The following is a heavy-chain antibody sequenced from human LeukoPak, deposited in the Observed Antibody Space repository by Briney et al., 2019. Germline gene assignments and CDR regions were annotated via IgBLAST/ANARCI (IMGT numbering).Heavy chain of an antibody. V-gene: IGHV1-69*13. CDR3: AREGHYDILTGHTHGRHNAFDI. D-gene: IGHD3-9*01. CDR2: IIPIFGTA. CDR1: GGTFSSYA. J-gene: IGHJ3*02. Sequence: EASVKVSCKASGGTFSSYAISWVRQAPGQGLEWMGGIIPIFGTANYAQKFQGRVTITADESTSTAYMELSSLRSEDTAVYYCAREGHYDILTGHTHGRHNAFDIWGQGTMVTVSS.